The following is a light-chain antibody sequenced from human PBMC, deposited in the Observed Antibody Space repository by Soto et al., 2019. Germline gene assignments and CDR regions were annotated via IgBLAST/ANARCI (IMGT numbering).Light chain of an antibody. J-gene: IGLJ2*01. V-gene: IGLV1-47*01. CDR2: RNN. Sequence: QSVLTQPPSASGTPGQRVTISCSGSSSNIGSNTVNWYQQLPGTAPKLLIYRNNQRPSGVPDRFSGSKSGTSASLAISGLRSEDEADYYCAAWDDSLSVLFGGGTKVTVL. CDR1: SSNIGSNT. CDR3: AAWDDSLSVL.